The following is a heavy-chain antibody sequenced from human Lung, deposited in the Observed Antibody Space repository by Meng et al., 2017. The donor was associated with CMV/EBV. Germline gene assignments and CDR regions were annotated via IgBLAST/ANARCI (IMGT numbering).Heavy chain of an antibody. CDR1: GYTFSGFY. J-gene: IGHJ4*01. Sequence: GQLVQSGAEVKRPGASVNISCQASGYTFSGFYMNWARQAPGHGLEWLGRVNPVSDDTHYAQKFVGRLTVTRGATINTAFMELTSLRPDDTAVYYCAKSSDNGWSSWGPGTLVTVSS. D-gene: IGHD6-19*01. V-gene: IGHV1-2*06. CDR2: VNPVSDDT. CDR3: AKSSDNGWSS.